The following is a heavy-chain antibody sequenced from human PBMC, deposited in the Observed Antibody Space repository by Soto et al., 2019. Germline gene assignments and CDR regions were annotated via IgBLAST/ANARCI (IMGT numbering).Heavy chain of an antibody. V-gene: IGHV1-2*04. CDR3: ARALHVVVPAAIEYYYYGMDV. J-gene: IGHJ6*02. CDR1: GYTFTGYY. Sequence: ASVKVSCKASGYTFTGYYMHWVRQAPGQGLEWMGWINPNSGGTNYAQKFQGWVTMTRDTSISTAYMELSRLRSDDTAVYYCARALHVVVPAAIEYYYYGMDVWGQGTTVTVSS. CDR2: INPNSGGT. D-gene: IGHD2-2*01.